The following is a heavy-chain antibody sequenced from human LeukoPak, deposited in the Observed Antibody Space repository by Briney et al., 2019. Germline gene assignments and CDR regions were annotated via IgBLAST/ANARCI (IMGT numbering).Heavy chain of an antibody. CDR3: ARPSGRWQYDSFDI. Sequence: KPGESLKISCKGSGYSFTSYWIGWVRQLRGKGLELVGIIYPGDSDTRYRPSFQGQVTISADKSISTAYLQWSSLKASDTAMYYCARPSGRWQYDSFDIWGQGTMVTVSS. D-gene: IGHD6-19*01. V-gene: IGHV5-51*01. CDR2: IYPGDSDT. CDR1: GYSFTSYW. J-gene: IGHJ3*02.